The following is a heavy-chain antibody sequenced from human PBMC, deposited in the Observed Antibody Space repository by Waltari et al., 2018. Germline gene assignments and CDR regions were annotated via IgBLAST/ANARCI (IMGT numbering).Heavy chain of an antibody. CDR3: AKSLYTGSVSYMLTDV. CDR1: GYSISSAYF. J-gene: IGHJ4*02. D-gene: IGHD2-8*02. Sequence: QVQLQESGPGLVKPSETLSLTCTVSGYSISSAYFWGWIRQPPGKGLEWIGSVHHSGSAYSTPSLQSRVTSSVDTTRGQVSLKLSSVTAADTAVYYCAKSLYTGSVSYMLTDVWGLGTLVTVSS. CDR2: VHHSGSA. V-gene: IGHV4-38-2*02.